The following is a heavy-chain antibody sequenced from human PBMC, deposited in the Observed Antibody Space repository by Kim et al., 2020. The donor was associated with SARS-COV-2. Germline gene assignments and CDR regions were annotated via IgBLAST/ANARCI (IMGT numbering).Heavy chain of an antibody. CDR3: ARDSVTMIVVVRFDY. J-gene: IGHJ4*02. D-gene: IGHD3-22*01. Sequence: DCDECRFTISRDNAKNSLYLQMNRLRAGDTSVYYCARDSVTMIVVVRFDYWGQGTLVTVSS. V-gene: IGHV3-11*06.